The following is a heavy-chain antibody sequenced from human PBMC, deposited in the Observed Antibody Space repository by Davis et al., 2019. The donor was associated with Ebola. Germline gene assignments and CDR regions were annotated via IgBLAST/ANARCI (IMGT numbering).Heavy chain of an antibody. V-gene: IGHV4-34*01. CDR3: ARPYNDMGYDIWTDYYYHNVALDI. J-gene: IGHJ3*02. Sequence: SETLSLTCTVSGGSISSYYWSWIRQPPGKGLEWIGEINHSGSTNYNPSLNRRVTISVDTSKNQFSLKLSSVTAADPAVYYCARPYNDMGYDIWTDYYYHNVALDIWAKGQWSPSLQ. CDR1: GGSISSYY. CDR2: INHSGST. D-gene: IGHD3-9*01.